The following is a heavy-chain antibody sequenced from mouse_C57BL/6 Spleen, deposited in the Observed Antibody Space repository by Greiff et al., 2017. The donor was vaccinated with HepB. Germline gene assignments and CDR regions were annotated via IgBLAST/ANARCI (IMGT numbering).Heavy chain of an antibody. J-gene: IGHJ2*01. Sequence: VQLQQPGAELVMPGASVKLSCKASGYTFTSYWMHWVKQRPGQGLELIGEIDPSDSYTNYNQKFKGKSTLTVDKSSSTAYMQLSSLTSEDSAVYYCARGKIPYFDYWGQGTTLTVSS. CDR3: ARGKIPYFDY. V-gene: IGHV1-69*01. CDR1: GYTFTSYW. CDR2: IDPSDSYT.